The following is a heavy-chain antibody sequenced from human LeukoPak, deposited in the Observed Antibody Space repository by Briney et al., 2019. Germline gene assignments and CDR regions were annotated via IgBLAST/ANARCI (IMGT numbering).Heavy chain of an antibody. CDR3: ARDREIIAFDY. CDR1: GYTFNTYS. Sequence: ASVKVSCKASGYTFNTYSMNWVRQAPGQGLEWMGWINTNTGNPTYAQGFTGRFVFSLDTSVSTAYLQISSLEAEDTAVYYCARDREIIAFDYWGQGTLVSVSS. J-gene: IGHJ4*02. V-gene: IGHV7-4-1*02. D-gene: IGHD3-10*01. CDR2: INTNTGNP.